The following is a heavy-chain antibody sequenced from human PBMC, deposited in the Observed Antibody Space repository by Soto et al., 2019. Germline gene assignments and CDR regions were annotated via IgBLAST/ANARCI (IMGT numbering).Heavy chain of an antibody. J-gene: IGHJ6*02. Sequence: LETLSLTCTVSGGSISSYYWSWIRQPPGKGLEWIGYIYYSGSTNYNPSLKSRVTISVDTSKNQFSLKLSSVTAADTAVYYCARWGWVQSTYGMDVWGQGTTVTVSS. CDR1: GGSISSYY. CDR2: IYYSGST. CDR3: ARWGWVQSTYGMDV. D-gene: IGHD5-18*01. V-gene: IGHV4-59*12.